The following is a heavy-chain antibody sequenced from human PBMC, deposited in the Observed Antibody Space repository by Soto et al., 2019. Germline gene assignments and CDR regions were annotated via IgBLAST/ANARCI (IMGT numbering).Heavy chain of an antibody. V-gene: IGHV3-48*02. CDR2: ISGVNSDV. CDR3: TRDRPPHNRGWHISEY. D-gene: IGHD6-19*01. J-gene: IGHJ4*02. Sequence: EVQLMESGGGLVQPGGSLRLSCAASGFTLSSYNMNWVRQAPGKGLEWVSFISGVNSDVFYADSVKGRFTISRDNAKNALYLQMDRLRDEDTAVYYCTRDRPPHNRGWHISEYWGQGTLVTVSS. CDR1: GFTLSSYN.